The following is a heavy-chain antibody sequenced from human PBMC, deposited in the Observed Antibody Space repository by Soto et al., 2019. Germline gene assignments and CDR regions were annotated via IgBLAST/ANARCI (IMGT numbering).Heavy chain of an antibody. Sequence: GDSLKISCAASGFTFSSYAMSWVRQAPGKGLEWVSAISGSGGSTYYADSVKGRFTISRDNSKNTLYLQMNSLRAEDTAVYYCAKVEQSPYYFDYWGQGTLVTVSS. J-gene: IGHJ4*02. CDR1: GFTFSSYA. D-gene: IGHD4-4*01. CDR2: ISGSGGST. V-gene: IGHV3-23*01. CDR3: AKVEQSPYYFDY.